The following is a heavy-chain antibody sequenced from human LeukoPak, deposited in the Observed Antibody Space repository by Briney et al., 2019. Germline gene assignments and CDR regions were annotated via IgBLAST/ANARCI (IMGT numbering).Heavy chain of an antibody. J-gene: IGHJ4*02. CDR3: ARSSRGVYFDY. Sequence: PGRSLRLSCAASGFTFSSYAMHWVRQAPGKGLEWVAVISYDGSNKYYADSVKGRFTISRDNSKNTLYLQMNSLRAEDTAVYYCARSSRGVYFDYWGQGTLVTVSS. D-gene: IGHD3-10*01. CDR2: ISYDGSNK. CDR1: GFTFSSYA. V-gene: IGHV3-30-3*01.